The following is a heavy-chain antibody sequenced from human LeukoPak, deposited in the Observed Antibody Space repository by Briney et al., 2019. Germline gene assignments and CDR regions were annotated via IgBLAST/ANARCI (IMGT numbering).Heavy chain of an antibody. CDR2: TYYRSKWYN. CDR1: GDSVSSNSAA. J-gene: IGHJ4*02. D-gene: IGHD1-26*01. V-gene: IGHV6-1*01. Sequence: SQTLSLTCAISGDSVSSNSAAWNWIRQSPSRGLEWLGRTYYRSKWYNDYAVSVKSRITISPDTSKNQFSLQLNSVTPEDTAVYYCAREALPSIVGATTGFDYWGQGTLVTVSS. CDR3: AREALPSIVGATTGFDY.